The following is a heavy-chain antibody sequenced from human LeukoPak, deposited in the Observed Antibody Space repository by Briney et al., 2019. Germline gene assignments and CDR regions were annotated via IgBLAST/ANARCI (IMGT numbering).Heavy chain of an antibody. J-gene: IGHJ3*02. CDR3: ARDLGAFDI. V-gene: IGHV1-69*05. CDR2: ITPIFVTP. CDR1: GGTFSSFA. Sequence: GSSVKVSCKASGGTFSSFAINWVRQAPGQGLEWMGGITPIFVTPNYAQKFQGRVTMTRDTSTSTVYMELSSLRSEDTAVYYCARDLGAFDIWGQGTMVTVSS.